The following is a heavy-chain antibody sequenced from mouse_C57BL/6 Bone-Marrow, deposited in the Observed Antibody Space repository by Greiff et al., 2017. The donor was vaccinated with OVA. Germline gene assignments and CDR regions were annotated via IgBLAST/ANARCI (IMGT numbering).Heavy chain of an antibody. D-gene: IGHD1-1*01. J-gene: IGHJ3*01. Sequence: VQLQQSGAELARPGASVKLSCKASGYTFTSYGISWVKQRTGQGLEWIGEIYPRSGNTYYNEKFKGKATLTADKFSSTAYMERRSLTSEDSAVYFCASRSYYYGSIEAYWGQGTLVTVSA. CDR2: IYPRSGNT. CDR1: GYTFTSYG. V-gene: IGHV1-81*01. CDR3: ASRSYYYGSIEAY.